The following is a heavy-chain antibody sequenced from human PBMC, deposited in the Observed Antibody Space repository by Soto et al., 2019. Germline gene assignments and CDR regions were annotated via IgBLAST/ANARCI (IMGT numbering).Heavy chain of an antibody. Sequence: SDTLSLTCTVSGASISYYYWSWIRQPAGKGLECIGRIYTSGNTYYNPSLKSRVTMSVDTSKNQFSLTLNSVTAADTAVYYCARESRSALGTVEHWGRGTLVTVSS. D-gene: IGHD6-13*01. J-gene: IGHJ4*02. CDR1: GASISYYY. CDR3: ARESRSALGTVEH. CDR2: IYTSGNT. V-gene: IGHV4-4*07.